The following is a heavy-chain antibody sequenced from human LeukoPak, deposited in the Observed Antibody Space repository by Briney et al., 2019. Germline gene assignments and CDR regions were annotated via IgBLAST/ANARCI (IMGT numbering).Heavy chain of an antibody. CDR3: ARDLGDFWSGYWAYSMDV. CDR1: GFTFSSYS. Sequence: AGGSLRLSCAASGFTFSSYSMNWVRQAPGKGLEWVSSISSSSSYIYYADSVKGRFTISRDNAKNSLYLQMNSLRAEDTAVYYCARDLGDFWSGYWAYSMDVWGKGTTVTVSS. J-gene: IGHJ6*03. V-gene: IGHV3-21*06. D-gene: IGHD3-3*01. CDR2: ISSSSSYI.